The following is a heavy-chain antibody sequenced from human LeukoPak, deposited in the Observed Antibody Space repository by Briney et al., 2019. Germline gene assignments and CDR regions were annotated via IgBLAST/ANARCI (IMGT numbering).Heavy chain of an antibody. J-gene: IGHJ4*02. D-gene: IGHD2-15*01. CDR1: GYTFTNYY. CDR2: INPSGGST. Sequence: GASVKVSCKASGYTFTNYYMNWVRQAPGQGLEWMGIINPSGGSTSYAQKFQGRVTVTRDTSTSTVYMELSSLRSEDTAVYYCARDVSGGGGYFDYWGQGTLVTVSS. V-gene: IGHV1-46*01. CDR3: ARDVSGGGGYFDY.